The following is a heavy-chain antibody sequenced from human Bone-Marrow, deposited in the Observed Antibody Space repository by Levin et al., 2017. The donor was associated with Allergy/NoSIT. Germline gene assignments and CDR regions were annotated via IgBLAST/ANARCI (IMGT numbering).Heavy chain of an antibody. Sequence: GESLKISCAASGFTFSNFAMHWVRQAPGKGLEWLQVIQLDEPNPYYTAPVRAGFPIPRANSKNPRLVEMNSLEVEETAVYYCARGPGLAVGKGYFDSWGQGTLVTVSS. D-gene: IGHD6-19*01. V-gene: IGHV3-30-3*01. J-gene: IGHJ5*01. CDR3: ARGPGLAVGKGYFDS. CDR2: IQLDEPNP. CDR1: GFTFSNFA.